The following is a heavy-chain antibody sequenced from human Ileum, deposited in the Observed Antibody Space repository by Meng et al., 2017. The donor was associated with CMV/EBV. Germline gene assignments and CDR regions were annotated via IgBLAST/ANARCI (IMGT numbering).Heavy chain of an antibody. CDR3: ARGDYGDYVADY. Sequence: WAASGFTFSSYAMHWVRQAPGKGLEWVAVISYDGSNKYYADSVKGRFTISRDNSKNTLYLQMNSLRAEDTAVYYCARGDYGDYVADYWGQGTLVTVSS. CDR2: ISYDGSNK. D-gene: IGHD4-17*01. V-gene: IGHV3-30-3*01. CDR1: GFTFSSYA. J-gene: IGHJ4*02.